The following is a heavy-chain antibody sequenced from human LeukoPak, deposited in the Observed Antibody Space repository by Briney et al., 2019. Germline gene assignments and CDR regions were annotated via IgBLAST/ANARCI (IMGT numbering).Heavy chain of an antibody. CDR1: GFTVSSYS. V-gene: IGHV3-48*01. J-gene: IGHJ4*02. CDR3: ARDFLLRYFDGGDY. D-gene: IGHD3-9*01. Sequence: GGSLRLSCAASGFTVSSYSMNWVRQAPGKGLEWVSYISSSSSTIYYADSVKGRFTISRDNAKNSLYLQMNSLRAEDTAVYYRARDFLLRYFDGGDYWGQGTLVTVSS. CDR2: ISSSSSTI.